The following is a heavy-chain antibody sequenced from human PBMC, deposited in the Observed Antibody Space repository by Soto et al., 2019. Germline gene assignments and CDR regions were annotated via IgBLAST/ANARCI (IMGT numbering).Heavy chain of an antibody. CDR2: VSAYSGNT. CDR1: GYTFTSNG. Sequence: QVHLVQSGAEVKEPGASVKVSCQASGYTFTSNGISWVRQAPGQGLEWMGWVSAYSGNTNYAQKIQGRVTMTTDTSTNTAYMELGSLRSDDTAVYFCARDVDYRFDSWGQGTLVTVSS. J-gene: IGHJ4*02. V-gene: IGHV1-18*01. CDR3: ARDVDYRFDS. D-gene: IGHD4-17*01.